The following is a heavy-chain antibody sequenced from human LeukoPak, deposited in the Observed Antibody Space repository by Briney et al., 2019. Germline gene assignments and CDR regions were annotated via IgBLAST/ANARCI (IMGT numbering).Heavy chain of an antibody. CDR3: ARVHATGYFSLDLGY. CDR1: GYTFTGYF. V-gene: IGHV1-2*02. CDR2: INPNTGGT. Sequence: ASVRVSCKASGYTFTGYFMHWVRQAPGQGLDWMGWINPNTGGTKYAQKFQGRVTMTRDTSIGTAYMGLSTVTSDDTAVYFCARVHATGYFSLDLGYWGQGTLSPSPQ. D-gene: IGHD3-9*01. J-gene: IGHJ4*02.